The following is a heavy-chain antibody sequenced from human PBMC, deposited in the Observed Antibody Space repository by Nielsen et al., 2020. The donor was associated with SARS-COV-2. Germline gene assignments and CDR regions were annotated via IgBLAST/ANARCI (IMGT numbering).Heavy chain of an antibody. Sequence: GESLKISCAASGFSLRSSSMNWVRQAPGEGLEWVSSISDTGTYMHFADSVSGRFTISRDSAKNSLYLQMDRLKVEDTAVYFCARDQVAAAGNFYFDFWGQGTLVTVSS. J-gene: IGHJ4*02. CDR3: ARDQVAAAGNFYFDF. D-gene: IGHD6-13*01. CDR1: GFSLRSSS. CDR2: ISDTGTYM. V-gene: IGHV3-21*01.